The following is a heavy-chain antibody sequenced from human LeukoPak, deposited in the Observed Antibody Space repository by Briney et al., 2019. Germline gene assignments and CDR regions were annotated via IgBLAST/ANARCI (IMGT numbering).Heavy chain of an antibody. Sequence: PSETLSLTCTVSGGSISSYYWSWIRQPPGKGLEWIGYIYYSGSTNYNPSLKSRVTISVDTSKNQFSLKLSSVTAADTAVYYCARHALYGGLGYWGQGTLATVSS. CDR3: ARHALYGGLGY. V-gene: IGHV4-59*08. CDR1: GGSISSYY. J-gene: IGHJ4*02. CDR2: IYYSGST. D-gene: IGHD5-12*01.